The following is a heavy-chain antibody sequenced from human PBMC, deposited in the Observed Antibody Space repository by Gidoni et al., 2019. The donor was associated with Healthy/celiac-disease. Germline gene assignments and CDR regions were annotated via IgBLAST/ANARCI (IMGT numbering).Heavy chain of an antibody. CDR3: VKVGYCSSTSCYMHTDYYGMDV. J-gene: IGHJ6*02. V-gene: IGHV3-64D*06. D-gene: IGHD2-2*02. CDR2: ISSNGGST. CDR1: GFPFSRYA. Sequence: EVQLVESGAGLVQPGGSLRLPCSAFGFPFSRYAMHWVRQAPGKGLEYVSAISSNGGSTYYADSVKGRFTISRDNSKNTLYLQMSSLRAEDTAVYYCVKVGYCSSTSCYMHTDYYGMDVWGQGTTVTVSS.